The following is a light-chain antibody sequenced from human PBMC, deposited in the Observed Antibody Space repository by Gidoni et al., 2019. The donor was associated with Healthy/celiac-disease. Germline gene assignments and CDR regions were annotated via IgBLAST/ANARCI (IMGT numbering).Light chain of an antibody. CDR3: QQYGSSWGT. Sequence: ERVLTQSPGTRSLAPGERATLSCRASQSVSTSYLAWYQQKPGQAPRLLIYGASSRATGIPDRFSGSGSGTDFTLTISRLEPEDFAVYYCQQYGSSWGTFGQGTKVEIK. J-gene: IGKJ1*01. CDR1: QSVSTSY. V-gene: IGKV3-20*01. CDR2: GAS.